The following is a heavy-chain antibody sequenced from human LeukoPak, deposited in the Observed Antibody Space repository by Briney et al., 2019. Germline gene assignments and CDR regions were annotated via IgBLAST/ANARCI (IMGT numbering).Heavy chain of an antibody. V-gene: IGHV1-8*03. Sequence: ASVKVSCKASGYTFTSYDINWVRQATGQGLEWMGWMNPNSGNTGYAPKFQGRVTITRNTSISTAYMELSSLRSDDTAVYYCATDPGETVPAAKGPRGDYCYGMDVWGQGTTVTVSS. CDR1: GYTFTSYD. J-gene: IGHJ6*02. CDR2: MNPNSGNT. CDR3: ATDPGETVPAAKGPRGDYCYGMDV. D-gene: IGHD2-2*01.